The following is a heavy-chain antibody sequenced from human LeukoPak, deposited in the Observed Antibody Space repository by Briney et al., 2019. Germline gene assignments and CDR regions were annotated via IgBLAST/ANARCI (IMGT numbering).Heavy chain of an antibody. J-gene: IGHJ3*02. V-gene: IGHV1-18*01. CDR3: ARHCDSTSCYGVDPFDI. Sequence: GASVKVSCKASGYTFTSYGISWVRQAPGQGLEWMGWISAYNGNTNYAQKLQGRVTMTTDTSTSTAYMEVRSLRSDDTAVYFCARHCDSTSCYGVDPFDIWGQGTMVTVSS. CDR1: GYTFTSYG. D-gene: IGHD2-2*01. CDR2: ISAYNGNT.